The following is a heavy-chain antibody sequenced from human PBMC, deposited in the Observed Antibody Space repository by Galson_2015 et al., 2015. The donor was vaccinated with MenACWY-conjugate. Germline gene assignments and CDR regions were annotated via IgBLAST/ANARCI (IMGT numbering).Heavy chain of an antibody. CDR2: LNADGAGI. Sequence: SLRLSCAASGFTFSSYWMHWVRQTPGKGLVWVARLNADGAGINYADSVQGRFTISRDNAKNTLYLQMNSLRAEDTAVYYCARMRYSVTWNGFDYWGRGTLVTVSS. CDR3: ARMRYSVTWNGFDY. CDR1: GFTFSSYW. V-gene: IGHV3-74*01. D-gene: IGHD5/OR15-5a*01. J-gene: IGHJ4*02.